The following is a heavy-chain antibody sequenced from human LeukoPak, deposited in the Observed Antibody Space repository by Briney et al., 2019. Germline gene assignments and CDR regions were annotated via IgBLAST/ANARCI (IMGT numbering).Heavy chain of an antibody. CDR3: AKTGGIAAAH. CDR2: ITGSGGST. Sequence: GGSLRLSCAASGFTFSSYAMSWVRQAPGKGLEWVSAITGSGGSTYYADSVKGRFTISRDNSKNTLYLQMNSLTTEDTALYYCAKTGGIAAAHWGQGTLVTVSS. CDR1: GFTFSSYA. J-gene: IGHJ4*02. D-gene: IGHD6-13*01. V-gene: IGHV3-23*01.